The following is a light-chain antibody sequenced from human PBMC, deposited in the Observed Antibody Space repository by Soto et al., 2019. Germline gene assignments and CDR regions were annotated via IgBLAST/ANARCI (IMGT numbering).Light chain of an antibody. Sequence: DIQMTQSPSSLSASVGDRVTITCQASQDISNYLNWYQQKPGKAPKLLIYAATNLETGVPSRFSGSGSGTEFTSTISSLQPEDIATYYCQQYDNLYTFGQGTKLEIK. CDR1: QDISNY. J-gene: IGKJ2*01. CDR2: AAT. CDR3: QQYDNLYT. V-gene: IGKV1-33*01.